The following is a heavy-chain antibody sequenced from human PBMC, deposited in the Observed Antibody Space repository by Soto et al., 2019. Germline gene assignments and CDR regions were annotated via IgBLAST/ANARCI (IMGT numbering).Heavy chain of an antibody. Sequence: ASVKVSCKASGFTFTSSAMQWVRQARGQRLEWIGWIVVGSGNTNYAQKFQERVTITRDMSTSTAYMELSSLRSEDTAVYYFAVGTYYYGSAEPGDFDYWGQGTLFTVSS. CDR3: AVGTYYYGSAEPGDFDY. CDR2: IVVGSGNT. V-gene: IGHV1-58*02. CDR1: GFTFTSSA. J-gene: IGHJ4*02. D-gene: IGHD3-10*01.